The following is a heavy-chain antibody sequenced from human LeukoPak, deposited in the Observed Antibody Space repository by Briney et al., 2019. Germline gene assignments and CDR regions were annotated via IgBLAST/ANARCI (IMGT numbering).Heavy chain of an antibody. V-gene: IGHV4-39*07. CDR1: GGSISSGGYY. CDR2: INHSGST. J-gene: IGHJ4*02. D-gene: IGHD3-9*01. CDR3: ARRAGWLLTGSKYYFDY. Sequence: PSETLSLTCTVSGGSISSGGYYWSWIRQPPGKGLEWIGEINHSGSTNYNPSLKSRVTISVDTSKNQFSLKLSSVTAADTAVYYCARRAGWLLTGSKYYFDYWGQGTLVTVSS.